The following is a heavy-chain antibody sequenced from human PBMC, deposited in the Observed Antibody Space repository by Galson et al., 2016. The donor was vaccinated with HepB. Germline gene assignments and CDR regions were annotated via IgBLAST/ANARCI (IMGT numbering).Heavy chain of an antibody. Sequence: SLRLSCAASRFTFSNYWMSWVRQAPGKGLEWVANIKQDGSEKYYVDSVKGRFTISRDNAKNSLFLQMNGLRAEDTAVYYCARALSSSGWTYWYFDLWGRGTLVTVSS. CDR1: RFTFSNYW. J-gene: IGHJ2*01. CDR2: IKQDGSEK. D-gene: IGHD6-19*01. CDR3: ARALSSSGWTYWYFDL. V-gene: IGHV3-7*03.